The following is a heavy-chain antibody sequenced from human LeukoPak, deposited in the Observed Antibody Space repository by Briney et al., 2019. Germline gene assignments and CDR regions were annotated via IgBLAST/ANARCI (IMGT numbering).Heavy chain of an antibody. Sequence: GGSLRLSCVASGFTFNAYSTNWARQAPGKGLEWISYIRSRDGIVSYADSVKGRFTISTDTAKSSLFLQMNGLSADDTAVYYCVRDYVYAFDIWGQGTMVTVSS. D-gene: IGHD3-16*01. V-gene: IGHV3-48*01. J-gene: IGHJ3*02. CDR1: GFTFNAYS. CDR3: VRDYVYAFDI. CDR2: IRSRDGIV.